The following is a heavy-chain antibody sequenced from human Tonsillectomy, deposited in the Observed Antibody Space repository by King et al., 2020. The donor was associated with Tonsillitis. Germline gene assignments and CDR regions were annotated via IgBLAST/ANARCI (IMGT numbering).Heavy chain of an antibody. J-gene: IGHJ5*02. D-gene: IGHD3-10*01. V-gene: IGHV4-38-2*01. CDR2: IYRSGRT. CDR1: SYSISRGYY. CDR3: ARVSVVRGLHNWFAL. Sequence: VQLQESGPGLVKPSETLSLTCAVSSYSISRGYYWGWIRQPPGKGLEWIGNIYRSGRTSYNPSLKRRVTISVETSKNHFSLKLRSVTAADTSLYYCARVSVVRGLHNWFALWGQATLVTVSS.